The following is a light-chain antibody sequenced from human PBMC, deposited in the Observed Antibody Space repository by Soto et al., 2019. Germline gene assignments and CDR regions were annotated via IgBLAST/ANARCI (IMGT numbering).Light chain of an antibody. CDR1: QRISTW. J-gene: IGKJ1*01. CDR3: QQYNTFSGWT. V-gene: IGKV1-5*01. CDR2: DAS. Sequence: DIQMTQSPCTLSASVGDRVTITCRASQRISTWLAWYQQKPGKAPKLLIYDASSLESGVPSRFSGSGSGTEFTLPISSLQPDDFATYYCQQYNTFSGWTFGQGTKVEIK.